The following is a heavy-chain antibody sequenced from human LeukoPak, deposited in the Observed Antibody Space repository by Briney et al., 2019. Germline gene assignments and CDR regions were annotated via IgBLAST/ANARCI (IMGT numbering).Heavy chain of an antibody. D-gene: IGHD1-26*01. CDR1: GGPISSGDYS. CDR2: IYYSGSP. J-gene: IGHJ6*02. V-gene: IGHV4-30-4*01. Sequence: SETLSLTCTVSGGPISSGDYSWSWIRQPPGKVLEWIGYIYYSGSPDYNPSLKSRVTASVDTSKNQFSLKLSSVTAADTAVYYCARDGMTPFDYSYGMDVWGQGTTVTVSS. CDR3: ARDGMTPFDYSYGMDV.